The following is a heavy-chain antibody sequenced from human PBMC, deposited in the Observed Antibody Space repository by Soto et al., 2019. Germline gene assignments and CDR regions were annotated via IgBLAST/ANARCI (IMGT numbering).Heavy chain of an antibody. CDR1: GFPFTTFP. V-gene: IGHV3-23*01. D-gene: IGHD6-13*01. CDR3: AKDQGSSWYEIDY. Sequence: EVQLLESGGGLVQPGGPRGLSGPPSGFPFTTFPVPWARRPPGRGLEWVSTISGSGGSTYYAASVKGRFTISRDNSKNTLYLQMNSLRAEDTAVYYCAKDQGSSWYEIDYWGQGTLVTVSS. CDR2: ISGSGGST. J-gene: IGHJ4*02.